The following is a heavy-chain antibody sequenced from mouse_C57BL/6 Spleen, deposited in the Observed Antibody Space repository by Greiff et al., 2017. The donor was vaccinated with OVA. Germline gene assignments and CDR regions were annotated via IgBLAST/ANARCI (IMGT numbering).Heavy chain of an antibody. Sequence: VKLQESGAELVKPGASVKLSCKASGYTFTEYTIHWVKQRSGQGLEWIGWFYPGSGSIKYNEKFKDKATLTADKSSSTVYMELSRLTSEDSAVYFCARHEGYYYGSSLYFDYWGQGTTLTVSS. CDR3: ARHEGYYYGSSLYFDY. V-gene: IGHV1-62-2*01. CDR2: FYPGSGSI. D-gene: IGHD1-1*01. CDR1: GYTFTEYT. J-gene: IGHJ2*01.